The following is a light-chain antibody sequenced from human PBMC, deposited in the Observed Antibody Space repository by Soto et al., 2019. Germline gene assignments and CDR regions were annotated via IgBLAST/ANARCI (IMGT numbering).Light chain of an antibody. V-gene: IGKV3-20*01. CDR3: QQYDSSPRT. CDR1: QSFSSSQ. J-gene: IGKJ1*01. Sequence: EIVITQSPATLSVSPRERATLSCRASQSFSSSQLAWYQQKPGQAPRLLIYDASSRATGISDRFTGSGSGADFTLTITRLEPEDFAVYYCQQYDSSPRTFGQGTKVDIK. CDR2: DAS.